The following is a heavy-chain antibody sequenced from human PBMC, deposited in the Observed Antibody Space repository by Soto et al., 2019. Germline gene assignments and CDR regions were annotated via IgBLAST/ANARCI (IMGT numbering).Heavy chain of an antibody. CDR1: GFTFSSYA. CDR3: AKDFPSPAAAGLYNWFDP. CDR2: ISGSGGST. V-gene: IGHV3-23*01. J-gene: IGHJ5*02. D-gene: IGHD6-13*01. Sequence: GGSLRLSCAASGFTFSSYAMSWVRQAPGKGLEWVSAISGSGGSTYYADSVKGRFTISRDNSKNTLYLQMNSLRAEDTAVYYCAKDFPSPAAAGLYNWFDPWGQGTLVTVSS.